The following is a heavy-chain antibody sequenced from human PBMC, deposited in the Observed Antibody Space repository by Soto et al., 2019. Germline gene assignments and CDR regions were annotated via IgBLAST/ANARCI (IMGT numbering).Heavy chain of an antibody. Sequence: QVQLQESGPGLVKPSQTLSLTCSVSRGSITSGSYYWSWIRQHPGKGLEWIGYIYYSGSTYYNPALKSRVAISVDMSKKQFSLKLSSVTAADTAVYYCARSFTVPPNYYYYMDVRGKGTTVTVSS. CDR1: RGSITSGSYY. CDR3: ARSFTVPPNYYYYMDV. J-gene: IGHJ6*03. V-gene: IGHV4-31*03. CDR2: IYYSGST. D-gene: IGHD4-4*01.